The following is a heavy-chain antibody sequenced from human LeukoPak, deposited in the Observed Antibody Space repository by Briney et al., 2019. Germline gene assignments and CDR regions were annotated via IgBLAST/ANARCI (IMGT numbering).Heavy chain of an antibody. Sequence: PSETLSLTCTVSGGSISSSSYYWGWIRQPPGKGLEWIGSIYYSGSTYYNPSLKSRVTISVDTSKNQFSLKLSSVTAADTAVYYCARGRTVGSYRGLNPLFDYWGQGTLVTVSS. CDR3: ARGRTVGSYRGLNPLFDY. J-gene: IGHJ4*02. V-gene: IGHV4-39*01. CDR1: GGSISSSSYY. D-gene: IGHD2-15*01. CDR2: IYYSGST.